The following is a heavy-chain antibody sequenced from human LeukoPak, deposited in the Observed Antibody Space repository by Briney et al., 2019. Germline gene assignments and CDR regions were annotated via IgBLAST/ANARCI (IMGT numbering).Heavy chain of an antibody. CDR2: IYYSGST. J-gene: IGHJ5*02. CDR3: ASPPIREGWFDP. V-gene: IGHV4-59*05. CDR1: GGSISSYH. D-gene: IGHD3-3*02. Sequence: SETLSLTCTVSGGSISSYHWSWIRQPPGKGLEWIGSIYYSGSTYYNPSLKSRVTISVDTSKNQFSLKLSSVTAADTAVYYCASPPIREGWFDPWGQGTLVTVSS.